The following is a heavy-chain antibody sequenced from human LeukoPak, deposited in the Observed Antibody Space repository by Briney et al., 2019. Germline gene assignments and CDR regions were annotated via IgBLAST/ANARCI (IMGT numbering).Heavy chain of an antibody. D-gene: IGHD2-21*02. CDR3: ARSYCGGDCSDAFDI. V-gene: IGHV4-4*02. CDR2: IYYSGST. Sequence: SETLSLTCAVSGGSISSSNWWSWVRQPPGKGLEWIGYIYYSGSTNYNPSLKSRVTISVDTSKNQFSLKLSSVTAADTAVYYCARSYCGGDCSDAFDIWGQGTMVTVSS. CDR1: GGSISSSNW. J-gene: IGHJ3*02.